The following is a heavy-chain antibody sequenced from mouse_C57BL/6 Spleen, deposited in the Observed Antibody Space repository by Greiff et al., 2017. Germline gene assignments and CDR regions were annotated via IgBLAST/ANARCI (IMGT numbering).Heavy chain of an antibody. CDR3: ARDDTTAPFDY. CDR2: ISDGGSYT. CDR1: GFTFSSYA. V-gene: IGHV5-4*01. J-gene: IGHJ2*01. Sequence: EVQLQESGGGLVKPGGSLKLSCAASGFTFSSYAMSWVRQTPEKRLEWVATISDGGSYTYYPDNVKGRFTISRDNAKNNLYLQMSHLKSEDTAMYYCARDDTTAPFDYWGQGTTLTVSS. D-gene: IGHD1-2*01.